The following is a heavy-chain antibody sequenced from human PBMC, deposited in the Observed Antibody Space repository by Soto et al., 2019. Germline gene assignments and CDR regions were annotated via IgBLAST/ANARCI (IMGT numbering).Heavy chain of an antibody. Sequence: GGSLRLSCAASGFTFSSYSMNWVRQAPGKGLEWVSSISSSSSYIYYADSVKGRFTISRDNAKNSLYLQMNSLRAEDTAVYYCARDQAAGRDWFDPWGQGTLVTVSS. D-gene: IGHD6-13*01. CDR2: ISSSSSYI. J-gene: IGHJ5*02. CDR3: ARDQAAGRDWFDP. V-gene: IGHV3-21*01. CDR1: GFTFSSYS.